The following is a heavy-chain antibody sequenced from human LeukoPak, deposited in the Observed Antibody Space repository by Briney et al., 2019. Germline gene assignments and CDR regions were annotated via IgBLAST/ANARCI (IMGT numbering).Heavy chain of an antibody. J-gene: IGHJ4*02. Sequence: GGSLRLSCAASGFTFSSYAMSWVRQAPGKGLEWVSAISASGVSTFYADSVKGRFTISRDNSKTTLYLQMNSLRAEDTAVYYCARGPSGYHNTGGQGTLVTVSS. CDR2: ISASGVST. CDR1: GFTFSSYA. CDR3: ARGPSGYHNT. D-gene: IGHD5-12*01. V-gene: IGHV3-23*01.